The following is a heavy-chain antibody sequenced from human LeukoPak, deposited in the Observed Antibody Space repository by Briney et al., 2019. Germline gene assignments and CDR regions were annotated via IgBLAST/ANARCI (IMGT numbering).Heavy chain of an antibody. CDR2: ISGSGGST. CDR3: AKGYNYYDSSGYYYSDAFDI. CDR1: GFTFSSHW. J-gene: IGHJ3*02. Sequence: GSLRLSCAASGFTFSSHWMHWVRQAPGKGLEWVSAISGSGGSTYYADSAKGRFTISRDNSKNTLYLQMNSLRAEDTAVYYCAKGYNYYDSSGYYYSDAFDIWGQGTMVTVSS. V-gene: IGHV3-23*01. D-gene: IGHD3-22*01.